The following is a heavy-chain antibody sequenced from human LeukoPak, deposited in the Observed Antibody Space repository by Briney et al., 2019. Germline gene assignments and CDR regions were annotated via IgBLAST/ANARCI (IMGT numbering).Heavy chain of an antibody. D-gene: IGHD2-2*02. V-gene: IGHV4-39*01. CDR1: GGSVSTSHYY. CDR2: IYYSGRT. Sequence: SETLSLTCTVSGGSVSTSHYYWGWIRQPPGKGLEWIGYIYYSGRTYYNPSLKSRVTISVDTSKNEFSLKLSSVTAADTAVYHCARSWAPGYCSSTTCYNFDYWGQGTLVTVSS. J-gene: IGHJ4*02. CDR3: ARSWAPGYCSSTTCYNFDY.